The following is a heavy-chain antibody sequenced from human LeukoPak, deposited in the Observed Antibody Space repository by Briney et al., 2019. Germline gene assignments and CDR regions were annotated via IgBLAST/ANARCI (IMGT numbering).Heavy chain of an antibody. V-gene: IGHV3-74*01. J-gene: IGHJ4*02. CDR3: ARGTDYGDYARD. CDR1: GFTFSSYW. Sequence: PGGSLRLSCAASGFTFSSYWMHWVRQAPGKGLVWVSRINSDGSSTSHADSVKGRFTISRDNAKNTLYLQMNSLRAEDTAVYYCARGTDYGDYARDWGQGALVTVSS. D-gene: IGHD4-17*01. CDR2: INSDGSST.